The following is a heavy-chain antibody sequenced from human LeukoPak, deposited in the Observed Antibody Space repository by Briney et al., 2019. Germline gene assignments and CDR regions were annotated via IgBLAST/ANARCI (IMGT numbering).Heavy chain of an antibody. CDR2: IYPGDSDT. D-gene: IGHD5-18*01. CDR1: GYSFTSYW. CDR3: ARHGPDTAMVTSYDY. V-gene: IGHV5-51*01. J-gene: IGHJ4*02. Sequence: GESLKISRKGSGYSFTSYWIGWVRQMPGKGLEWMGIIYPGDSDTRYSPSFQGQVTISADKSISTAYLQWSSLKASDTAMYYCARHGPDTAMVTSYDYWGQGTLVTVSS.